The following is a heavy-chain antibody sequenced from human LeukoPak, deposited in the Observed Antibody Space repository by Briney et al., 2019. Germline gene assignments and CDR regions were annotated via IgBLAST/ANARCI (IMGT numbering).Heavy chain of an antibody. V-gene: IGHV3-21*01. CDR2: FGTRSTSV. D-gene: IGHD3-22*01. CDR1: GFTFSSYS. CDR3: AREVSEGFDF. Sequence: GGSLRLSCAASGFTFSSYSMNWVRQAPGKGLEWVSSFGTRSTSVYHAGSVKGRFAISRDNAKNSLYLQMNSLRAEDTALYYCAREVSEGFDFWGQGTLVTVSS. J-gene: IGHJ4*02.